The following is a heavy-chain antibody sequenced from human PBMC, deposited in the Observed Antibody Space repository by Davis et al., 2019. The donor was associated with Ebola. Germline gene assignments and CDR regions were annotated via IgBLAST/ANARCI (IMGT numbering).Heavy chain of an antibody. D-gene: IGHD6-19*01. J-gene: IGHJ6*02. CDR1: GYSFTNYW. CDR3: ARLGRVEVPGTPHWGGMAV. Sequence: GESLKISCKGSGYSFTNYWISWVRQMPGKGLEWMGRIDPSDSYSNYSPSFQGHVTIPADKSISTAYLHWSSLKASDTAMYYCARLGRVEVPGTPHWGGMAVWGRGTTVTVSS. CDR2: IDPSDSYS. V-gene: IGHV5-10-1*01.